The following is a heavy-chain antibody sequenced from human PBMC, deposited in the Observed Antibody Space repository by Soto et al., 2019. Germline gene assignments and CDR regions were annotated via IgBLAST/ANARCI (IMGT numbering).Heavy chain of an antibody. V-gene: IGHV1-2*02. CDR2: INPNGGAT. J-gene: IGHJ6*03. CDR1: GDSLSGFH. CDR3: ARESGGATATLDYYYFYMDV. Sequence: GASVKVSCKASGDSLSGFHLHWVRQAPGQGLEWLGWINPNGGATKYAQKFRGRVAMTRDTSIRTAYLELSSLRSDDTAIYYCARESGGATATLDYYYFYMDVWGKGTTVTVSS. D-gene: IGHD5-12*01.